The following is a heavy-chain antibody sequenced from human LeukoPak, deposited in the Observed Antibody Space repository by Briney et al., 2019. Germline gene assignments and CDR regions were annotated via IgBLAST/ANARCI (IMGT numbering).Heavy chain of an antibody. J-gene: IGHJ3*02. D-gene: IGHD3-10*01. V-gene: IGHV3-66*01. Sequence: GGSLRLSCAASGFTVSSNYMSWVRQAPGKGLEWVSVIYSGGSTYYADSVKGRFTISRDNSKNTLCLQMNSLRAEDTAVYYCARVSVTSGAFDIWGQGTMVTVSS. CDR3: ARVSVTSGAFDI. CDR1: GFTVSSNY. CDR2: IYSGGST.